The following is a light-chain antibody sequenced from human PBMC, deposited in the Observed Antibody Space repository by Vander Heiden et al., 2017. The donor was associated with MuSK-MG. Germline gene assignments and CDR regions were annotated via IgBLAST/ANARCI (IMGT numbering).Light chain of an antibody. CDR3: QQSYSTPIT. J-gene: IGKJ5*01. Sequence: DIQMTQSPSSLSASVGVRVTIPCRASQSISSYLNWYQQKPGKAPKLLIYAASSLQSGVPSRFSGSGSGTDFTLTISSLQPEDFATYYCQQSYSTPITFGQGTRLXIK. CDR2: AAS. CDR1: QSISSY. V-gene: IGKV1-39*01.